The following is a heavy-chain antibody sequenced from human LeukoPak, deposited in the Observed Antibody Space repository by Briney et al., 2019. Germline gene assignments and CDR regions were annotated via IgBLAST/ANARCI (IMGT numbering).Heavy chain of an antibody. CDR3: ARVSQHLDCSSTSCPYYYYYMDV. CDR1: GGSISSYY. Sequence: PSETLSLTCTVSGGSISSYYWSWIRQPSGKGLEWIGYIYYSGSTNYNPSLKSRVTISVDTSKNQFSLKLSSVTAADTAMYYCARVSQHLDCSSTSCPYYYYYMDVWGKGTTVTVSS. J-gene: IGHJ6*03. D-gene: IGHD2-2*01. V-gene: IGHV4-59*01. CDR2: IYYSGST.